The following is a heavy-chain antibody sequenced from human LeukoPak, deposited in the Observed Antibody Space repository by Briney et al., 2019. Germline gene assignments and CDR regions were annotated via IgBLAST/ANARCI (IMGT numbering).Heavy chain of an antibody. V-gene: IGHV4-59*01. Sequence: SETLSLTCTVSGGSISSYYWSWIRQPPGRGLEWIGYIYYSGSTNYNPSLKSRVTISVDTSKNQFSLKLSSVTAADTAVYYCARAVHKYYFDYWGQGTLVTVSS. CDR1: GGSISSYY. J-gene: IGHJ4*02. CDR2: IYYSGST. CDR3: ARAVHKYYFDY. D-gene: IGHD1-1*01.